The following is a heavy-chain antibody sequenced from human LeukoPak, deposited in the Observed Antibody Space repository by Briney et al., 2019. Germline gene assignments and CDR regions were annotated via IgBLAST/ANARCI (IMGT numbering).Heavy chain of an antibody. J-gene: IGHJ4*02. CDR3: AKCVGQAVAEGLDY. Sequence: PGGSLRLSCAASGFTFSSYAMSWVRQAPGKGLEWVSAISGSGGSTYYADSVKGRFTISRDNSKNTLYLQMNSLRAEDTAVYYCAKCVGQAVAEGLDYLGQRTLVTVSS. D-gene: IGHD6-19*01. V-gene: IGHV3-23*01. CDR1: GFTFSSYA. CDR2: ISGSGGST.